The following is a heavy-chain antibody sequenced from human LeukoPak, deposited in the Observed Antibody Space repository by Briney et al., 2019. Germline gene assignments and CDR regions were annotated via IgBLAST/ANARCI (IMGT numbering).Heavy chain of an antibody. D-gene: IGHD6-13*01. J-gene: IGHJ6*03. V-gene: IGHV4-61*01. CDR2: IYYSGST. CDR3: ARVGRRLSPYSTHYYYYYMDV. Sequence: PSETLSLTCTVSAGSISSSSYYWSWIRQPPGKGLEWIGYIYYSGSTNYNPSLKSRVTISVDTSKNQFSLKLSSVTAADTAVYYCARVGRRLSPYSTHYYYYYMDVWGKGTTVTISS. CDR1: AGSISSSSYY.